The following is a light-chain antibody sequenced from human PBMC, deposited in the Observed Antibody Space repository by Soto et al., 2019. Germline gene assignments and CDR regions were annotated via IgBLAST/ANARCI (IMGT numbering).Light chain of an antibody. CDR3: SSYGGSNNLV. CDR2: EVS. J-gene: IGLJ2*01. Sequence: QSALTQPPSASGSPGQSVTISCTGASSDVGGYSYVSWYQQHPGKAHKLMIYEVSKRPSGVPDRFSGSKFGNTASLTVSGLQAEDEADYYCSSYGGSNNLVFGGGTKLTVL. V-gene: IGLV2-8*01. CDR1: SSDVGGYSY.